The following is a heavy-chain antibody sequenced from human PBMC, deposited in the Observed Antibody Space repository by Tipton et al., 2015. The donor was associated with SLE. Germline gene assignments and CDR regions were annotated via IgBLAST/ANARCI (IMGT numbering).Heavy chain of an antibody. Sequence: TLSLTCTVSGGSISSYYWSWIRQPPGKGLEWIGYIYHSGSTNYNPSLKSRVTISVDTSKNQFSLKLSSVTAADTAVYYCARGGVSTYWGQGTLVTVSS. J-gene: IGHJ4*02. CDR2: IYHSGST. D-gene: IGHD2-8*01. CDR3: ARGGVSTY. CDR1: GGSISSYY. V-gene: IGHV4-59*01.